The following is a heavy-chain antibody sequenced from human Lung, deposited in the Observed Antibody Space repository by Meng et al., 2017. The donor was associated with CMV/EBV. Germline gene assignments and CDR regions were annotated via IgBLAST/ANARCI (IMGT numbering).Heavy chain of an antibody. D-gene: IGHD1-14*01. CDR3: ARDRSVIITENFDF. V-gene: IGHV1-2*02. CDR1: GYTFTGYY. Sequence: ASVXVSXXASGYTFTGYYMYWVRQVPGQGLEWMGWINPKTGGTRYAQKFQGRVSMTRDTSISTAYMELSRLRSDDTAVYYCARDRSVIITENFDFWGQGTLVTVSS. J-gene: IGHJ4*02. CDR2: INPKTGGT.